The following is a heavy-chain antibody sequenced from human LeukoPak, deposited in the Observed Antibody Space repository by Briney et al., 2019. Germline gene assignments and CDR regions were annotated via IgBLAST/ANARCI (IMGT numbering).Heavy chain of an antibody. Sequence: PGRSLRLSCAASGFTFSSYGMHWVRQAPGKGLEWVAVISYDGSNKYYADSVKGRFTISRDNSKNTLYLQMNSLRPDDTATYFCARQESRNYYYEGLDYWGQGNLVTVSS. D-gene: IGHD3-22*01. CDR3: ARQESRNYYYEGLDY. J-gene: IGHJ4*02. CDR2: ISYDGSNK. CDR1: GFTFSSYG. V-gene: IGHV3-30*03.